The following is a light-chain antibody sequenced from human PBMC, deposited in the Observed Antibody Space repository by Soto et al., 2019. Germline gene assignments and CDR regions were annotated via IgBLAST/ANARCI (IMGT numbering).Light chain of an antibody. Sequence: DIQLTQSPSSLSASVGDRVTITCRASQTIDTYVNWYQHKPGTAPKVLIYAATYLQNGVPSRFSGTGSGADFTLIVSSLQPEDFATYYCQQHFNFPRTFGQGTKVDIK. J-gene: IGKJ1*01. CDR1: QTIDTY. CDR3: QQHFNFPRT. V-gene: IGKV1-39*01. CDR2: AAT.